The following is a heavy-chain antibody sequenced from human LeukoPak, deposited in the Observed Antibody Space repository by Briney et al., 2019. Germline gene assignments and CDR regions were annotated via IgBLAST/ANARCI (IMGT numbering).Heavy chain of an antibody. V-gene: IGHV3-69-1*01. J-gene: IGHJ5*02. Sequence: GGSLRLSCVGSGFTFSSYATNWVRQAPGKGLEWVSSISSNNNIYYADSVKGRFTISRDNAKNSLSLQMNGLRGEDTAVYYCGREDCNNVRCYGASDAWGQGTLVTVSS. D-gene: IGHD2-2*01. CDR3: GREDCNNVRCYGASDA. CDR2: ISSNNNI. CDR1: GFTFSSYA.